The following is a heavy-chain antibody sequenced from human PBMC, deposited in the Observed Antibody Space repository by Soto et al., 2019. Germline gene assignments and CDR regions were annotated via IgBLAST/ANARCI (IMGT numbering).Heavy chain of an antibody. CDR1: GFTFNNYA. D-gene: IGHD3-10*01. J-gene: IGHJ4*02. V-gene: IGHV3-23*01. CDR3: AKGRGGSGSLTPRFDF. CDR2: ISGGGDTT. Sequence: EVQLLESGGGLVQPGGSLIRSCAASGFTFNNYAMTWVRQAPGKGLEWVSAISGGGDTTSYADSVKGRFTVSRDGSKNTLYLQMSSLRAEDTALYYCAKGRGGSGSLTPRFDFWGQGTLVTVSS.